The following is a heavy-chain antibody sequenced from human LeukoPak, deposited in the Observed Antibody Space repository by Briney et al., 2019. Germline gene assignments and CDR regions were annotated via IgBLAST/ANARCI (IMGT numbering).Heavy chain of an antibody. CDR2: IYYSGGT. Sequence: PSQTLSLTCTVSGGSISSGGYYWSWIRQHPGKGLEWIGYIYYSGGTYYNPSLKSRVTISVDTSKNQFSLKLSSVTAADTAVYYCAGSAGFLDIDYWGQGTLVTVSS. V-gene: IGHV4-31*03. J-gene: IGHJ4*02. D-gene: IGHD3/OR15-3a*01. CDR3: AGSAGFLDIDY. CDR1: GGSISSGGYY.